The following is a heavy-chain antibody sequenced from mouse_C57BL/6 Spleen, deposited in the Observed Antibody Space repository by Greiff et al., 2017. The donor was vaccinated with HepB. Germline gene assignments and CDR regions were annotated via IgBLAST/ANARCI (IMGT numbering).Heavy chain of an antibody. V-gene: IGHV5-17*01. CDR3: ARRTGTGGTYYFDY. J-gene: IGHJ2*01. CDR1: GFTFSDYG. Sequence: EVMLVESGGGLVKPGGSLKLSCAASGFTFSDYGMHWVRQAPEKGLEWVAYISSGSSTIYYADTVKGRFTISRDNAKNTLFLQMTSLRSEDTAMYYCARRTGTGGTYYFDYWGQGTTLTVSS. CDR2: ISSGSSTI. D-gene: IGHD4-1*01.